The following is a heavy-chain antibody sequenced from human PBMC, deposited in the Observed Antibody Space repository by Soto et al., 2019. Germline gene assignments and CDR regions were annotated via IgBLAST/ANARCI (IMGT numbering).Heavy chain of an antibody. Sequence: ASVKVSCKASGGTFSSYAISWVRQAPGQGLEWMGGIIPIFGTANYAQKFQGRVTITADGSTSTAYMELSSLRSEDTAVYYCAIWFGDTYYYYYGMDVWGQGTTVTVSS. CDR3: AIWFGDTYYYYYGMDV. J-gene: IGHJ6*02. D-gene: IGHD3-10*01. CDR1: GGTFSSYA. CDR2: IIPIFGTA. V-gene: IGHV1-69*13.